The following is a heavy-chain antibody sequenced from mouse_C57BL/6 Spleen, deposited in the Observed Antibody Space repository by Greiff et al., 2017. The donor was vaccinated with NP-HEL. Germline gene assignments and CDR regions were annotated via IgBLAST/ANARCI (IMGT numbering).Heavy chain of an antibody. D-gene: IGHD2-4*01. CDR1: GFNIKNTY. Sequence: EVQLQESVAELVRPGASVKLSCTASGFNIKNTYMHWVKQRPEQGLEWIGRIDPANGNPKYAPKFQGKATITADTSSNTAYLQLSSLTSEDTAIYYCAREEVYDYDGYYFDYWGQGTTLTVSS. V-gene: IGHV14-3*01. CDR3: AREEVYDYDGYYFDY. CDR2: IDPANGNP. J-gene: IGHJ2*01.